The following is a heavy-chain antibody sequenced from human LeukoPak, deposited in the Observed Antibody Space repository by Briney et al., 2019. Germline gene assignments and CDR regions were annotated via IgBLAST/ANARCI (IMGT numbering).Heavy chain of an antibody. D-gene: IGHD1-26*01. CDR2: INWNGGST. Sequence: PGGSLRLSCAASGFTFEDYGMSWVRQVPGKGLEWVSGINWNGGSTGYADSVKGRFTISRDNAKNSLYLKMNSLRAEDTALYYCARAGGSHYSYYNYYMDVWGKGTTVSVSS. V-gene: IGHV3-20*04. CDR3: ARAGGSHYSYYNYYMDV. J-gene: IGHJ6*03. CDR1: GFTFEDYG.